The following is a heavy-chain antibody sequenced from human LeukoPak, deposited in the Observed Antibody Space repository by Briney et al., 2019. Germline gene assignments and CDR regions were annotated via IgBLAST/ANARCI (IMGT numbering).Heavy chain of an antibody. CDR1: GYTFTSYG. Sequence: GASVTVSFKASGYTFTSYGISWVRQAPGQGLEWMGWISAYNGNTNYAQKLQGRVTMTTDTSTSTAYMELRSLRSDDTAVYYCARGQEYQLLWDAFDIWGQGTMVTVSS. CDR3: ARGQEYQLLWDAFDI. V-gene: IGHV1-18*01. J-gene: IGHJ3*02. D-gene: IGHD2-2*01. CDR2: ISAYNGNT.